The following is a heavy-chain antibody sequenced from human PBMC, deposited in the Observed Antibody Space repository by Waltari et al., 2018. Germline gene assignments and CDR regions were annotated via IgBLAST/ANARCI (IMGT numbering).Heavy chain of an antibody. V-gene: IGHV4-59*01. CDR3: ARALGYCSGGSCYPAATIDY. CDR2: IYYSGST. CDR1: GGSISSYS. J-gene: IGHJ4*02. Sequence: QVQLQESGPGLVKPSETLSLTCTVSGGSISSYSWSWIRQPPGKGLEWIGYIYYSGSTNYNPSLKSRVTISVDTSKNQFSLKLSSVTAADTAVYYCARALGYCSGGSCYPAATIDYWGQGTLVTVSS. D-gene: IGHD2-15*01.